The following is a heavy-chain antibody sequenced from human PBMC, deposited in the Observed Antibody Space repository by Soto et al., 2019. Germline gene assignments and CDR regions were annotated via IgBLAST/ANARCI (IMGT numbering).Heavy chain of an antibody. CDR2: IYYSGST. CDR1: GGSISSYY. Sequence: PSETLSLTCTVSGGSISSYYWSWIRQPPGKGLEWIGYIYYSGSTNYNPSLKSRVTISVDTSKNQFSLKLSSVTAADTAVYYCAREIAAAGKPYYYYYYMDVWGKGTTVTVSS. J-gene: IGHJ6*03. D-gene: IGHD6-13*01. V-gene: IGHV4-59*01. CDR3: AREIAAAGKPYYYYYYMDV.